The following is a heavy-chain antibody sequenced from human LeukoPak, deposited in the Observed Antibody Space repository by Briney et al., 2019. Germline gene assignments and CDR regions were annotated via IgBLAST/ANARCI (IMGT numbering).Heavy chain of an antibody. V-gene: IGHV4-39*01. CDR1: GGFISSSSYY. CDR3: AKRHNDISTGERYFDI. Sequence: SETLSLTCTVSGGFISSSSYYWGWVRQPPGKGLEWIGSIYYSGSTYYNPSLKSRVTISVDTSQNQFSLRLSYVTAADTALYYCAKRHNDISTGERYFDIWGRGTLVTVSS. D-gene: IGHD3-9*01. CDR2: IYYSGST. J-gene: IGHJ2*01.